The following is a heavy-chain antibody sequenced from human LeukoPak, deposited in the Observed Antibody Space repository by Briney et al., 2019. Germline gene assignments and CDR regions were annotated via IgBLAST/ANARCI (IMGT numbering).Heavy chain of an antibody. CDR1: GFRFSSYA. CDR3: AKDPYGGNSHYYYYMDV. J-gene: IGHJ6*03. CDR2: ISGSGVST. D-gene: IGHD4-23*01. Sequence: GGSLRLACAASGFRFSSYAMSWVRQAPGKGLEWVSAISGSGVSTYYADSVKGRFTISRDNSKNTLYLQMNSLRAEDTAVYYCAKDPYGGNSHYYYYMDVWGKGTTVTVSS. V-gene: IGHV3-23*01.